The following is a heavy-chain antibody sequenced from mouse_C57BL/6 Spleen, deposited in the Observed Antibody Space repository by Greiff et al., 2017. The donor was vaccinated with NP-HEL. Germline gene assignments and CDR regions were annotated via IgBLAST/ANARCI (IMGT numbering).Heavy chain of an antibody. V-gene: IGHV1-43*01. CDR2: INPSTGGT. J-gene: IGHJ4*01. CDR3: ARPTVVAEGAMDY. Sequence: EVQLQQSGPELVKPGASVKISCKTSGYSFTGYYMHWVKQSSEKSLEWIGEINPSTGGTSYNQKFKGKATLTVDKSSSTAYMQLKSLTSEDSAVYYCARPTVVAEGAMDYWGQGTSVTVSS. CDR1: GYSFTGYY. D-gene: IGHD1-1*01.